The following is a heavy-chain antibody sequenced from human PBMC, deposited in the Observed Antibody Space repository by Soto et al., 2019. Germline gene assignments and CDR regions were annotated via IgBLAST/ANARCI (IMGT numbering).Heavy chain of an antibody. CDR2: ISSSSSYI. CDR1: GFTFSSYS. Sequence: GGSLRLSCAASGFTFSSYSMNWVRQAPGKGLEWVSSISSSSSYIYYADSVKGRFTISRDKAKNSLSLQMNNLRAEDTAVYYCARATYYCSSTSCNPKKISQWKKFDYWGQGTLVTVSS. D-gene: IGHD2-2*01. V-gene: IGHV3-21*01. J-gene: IGHJ4*02. CDR3: ARATYYCSSTSCNPKKISQWKKFDY.